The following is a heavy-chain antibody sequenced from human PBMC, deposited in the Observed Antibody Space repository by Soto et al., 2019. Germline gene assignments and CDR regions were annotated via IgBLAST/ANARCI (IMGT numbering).Heavy chain of an antibody. CDR1: GGSISSYY. Sequence: QVQLQESGPGLVKPSETLSLSCTVSGGSISSYYWSWFRQSPGKRMEWIGYVHHSWGSSYNPSLRSRVAISLATSKRQFSLQVTSVTATDTAVYYCARQGFGPLHGLVDVWGQGTTVTVSS. V-gene: IGHV4-59*08. CDR3: ARQGFGPLHGLVDV. D-gene: IGHD3-10*01. CDR2: VHHSWGS. J-gene: IGHJ6*02.